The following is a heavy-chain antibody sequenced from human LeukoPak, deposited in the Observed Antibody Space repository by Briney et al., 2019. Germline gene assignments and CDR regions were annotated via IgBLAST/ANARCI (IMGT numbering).Heavy chain of an antibody. J-gene: IGHJ4*01. V-gene: IGHV3-64*01. CDR2: ISSDGDST. Sequence: AGGSHRLSCAASGFTFSTYDMHWVRQAPGKGLEYVSAISSDGDSTYYANSVKGRFTISRDNSKNTLYLQMGSLRAEDMAVYYCARSEQQDVGDYESDDWGQGTLVTVSS. CDR3: ARSEQQDVGDYESDD. CDR1: GFTFSTYD. D-gene: IGHD4-17*01.